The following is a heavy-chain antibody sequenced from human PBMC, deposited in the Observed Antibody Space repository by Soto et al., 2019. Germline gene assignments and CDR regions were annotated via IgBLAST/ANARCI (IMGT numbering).Heavy chain of an antibody. CDR3: ARGGGSPDY. V-gene: IGHV4-59*01. CDR2: IYYNGST. J-gene: IGHJ4*02. Sequence: QVQLQESGPGLVKPSETLSLMCTVSGGSISSNYWSWIRQPPGKGLEYIGYIYYNGSTNYNPSLTSRVTISVDTSKNQFSLKLSSVTAADTAVYYCARGGGSPDYWGQGTLVTVSS. D-gene: IGHD3-10*01. CDR1: GGSISSNY.